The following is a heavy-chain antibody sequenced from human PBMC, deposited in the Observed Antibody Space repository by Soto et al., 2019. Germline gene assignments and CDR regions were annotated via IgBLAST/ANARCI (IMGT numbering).Heavy chain of an antibody. CDR1: GFTFSSYA. V-gene: IGHV3-23*01. J-gene: IGHJ4*02. CDR3: AKDLLVGYCTNGVCYIFDY. Sequence: GESLKISCAASGFTFSSYAMSWVRQAPGKGLEWVSAISGSGGSTYYADSVKGRFTISRDNSKNTLYLQMNSLRAEDTAVYYCAKDLLVGYCTNGVCYIFDYWGQGTLVTVSS. CDR2: ISGSGGST. D-gene: IGHD2-8*01.